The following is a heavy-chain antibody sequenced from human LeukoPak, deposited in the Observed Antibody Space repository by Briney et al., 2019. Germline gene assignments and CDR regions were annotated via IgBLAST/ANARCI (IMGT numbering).Heavy chain of an antibody. CDR2: IYTSGST. CDR3: ARGPQYSSSWYPPWDY. CDR1: GGSISSGSYY. D-gene: IGHD6-13*01. Sequence: PSETLSLTCTVSGGSISSGSYYWSWIRQPAGKGLEWIGGIYTSGSTNYNPSLKSRVTISVDTSKIQFSQKLSSVTAADTAVYYCARGPQYSSSWYPPWDYWGQGTLVTVSS. V-gene: IGHV4-61*02. J-gene: IGHJ4*02.